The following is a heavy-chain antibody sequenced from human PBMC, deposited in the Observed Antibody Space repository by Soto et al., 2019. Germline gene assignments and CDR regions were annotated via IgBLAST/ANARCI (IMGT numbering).Heavy chain of an antibody. CDR3: ARVPPEGVGGMDV. CDR2: MYYGGSI. CDR1: GGSISGYY. D-gene: IGHD3-16*01. J-gene: IGHJ6*02. Sequence: SETLSLTCTVSGGSISGYYWSWVRQSPGKGLEWIGYMYYGGSINYNPSLKSRVTISVDTSKNQVSLKLTSVTAADTAVYYCARVPPEGVGGMDVWGQGTTVTSP. V-gene: IGHV4-59*01.